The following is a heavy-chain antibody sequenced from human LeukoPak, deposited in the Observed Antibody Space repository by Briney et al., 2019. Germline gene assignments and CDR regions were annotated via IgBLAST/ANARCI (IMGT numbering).Heavy chain of an antibody. CDR1: GYTCTNYY. Sequence: GASVKVSCKASGYTCTNYYIHWVRQAPGQGLEWMGWINPNSGGTNYAQKFQGRVTMTRDTSISTAYMELNRLRSDDTAVYYCASGYCSGGSCYPRFDPWGQGTLVTVSS. CDR3: ASGYCSGGSCYPRFDP. D-gene: IGHD2-15*01. V-gene: IGHV1-2*02. CDR2: INPNSGGT. J-gene: IGHJ5*02.